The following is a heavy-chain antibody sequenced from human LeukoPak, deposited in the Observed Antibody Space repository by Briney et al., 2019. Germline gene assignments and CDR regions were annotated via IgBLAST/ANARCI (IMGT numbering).Heavy chain of an antibody. D-gene: IGHD1-26*01. J-gene: IGHJ5*02. CDR3: AKVSGSYRGCIWFDP. Sequence: GGTLRLSCAASGFTFSSYGMSWVRQAPGKGLEWVSAISGSGGSTYYADSVKGRFTISRDNSKNTLYLQMNSLRAEDTAVYYCAKVSGSYRGCIWFDPWGQGTLVTVSS. V-gene: IGHV3-23*01. CDR2: ISGSGGST. CDR1: GFTFSSYG.